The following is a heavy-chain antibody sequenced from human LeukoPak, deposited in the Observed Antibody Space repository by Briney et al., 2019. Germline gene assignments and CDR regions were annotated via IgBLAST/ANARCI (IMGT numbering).Heavy chain of an antibody. CDR3: ARDGTAAGLYFDL. V-gene: IGHV3-23*01. J-gene: IGHJ4*01. Sequence: GGSLRLSCAASGFTFSSYAMRWVRQAPGKGLEWVSDISGSGGATNYADSVKGRFTISRDNAKNSLYLQMSSLRVEDTAIYYCARDGTAAGLYFDLWGQGTLVTVSS. CDR2: ISGSGGAT. CDR1: GFTFSSYA. D-gene: IGHD6-13*01.